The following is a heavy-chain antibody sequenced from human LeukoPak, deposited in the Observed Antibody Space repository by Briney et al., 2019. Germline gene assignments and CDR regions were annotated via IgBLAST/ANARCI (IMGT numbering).Heavy chain of an antibody. CDR3: AKGDYYYDSSGNDY. V-gene: IGHV3-23*01. D-gene: IGHD3-22*01. CDR2: INGGGGNT. Sequence: GGSLRLSCAASGFTFNSYVMSWVRQAPGKGLEWVSAINGGGGNTYYADSVKGRFTISRDNSKNTLYLQMNSLRAEDTAVYYCAKGDYYYDSSGNDYWGQGTLVTVSS. CDR1: GFTFNSYV. J-gene: IGHJ4*02.